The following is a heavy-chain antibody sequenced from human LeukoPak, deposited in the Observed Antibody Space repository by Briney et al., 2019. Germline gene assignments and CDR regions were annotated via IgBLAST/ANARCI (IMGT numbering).Heavy chain of an antibody. CDR2: ISSSSSYI. D-gene: IGHD1-26*01. J-gene: IGHJ5*02. V-gene: IGHV3-21*01. Sequence: GGSLRLSCAASGFTFSSYSMNWVRQAPGKGLEWVSSISSSSSYIYYADSVKGRFTISRDNAKNSLYLQMNSLRAEDTAVYYCARDSYSGSYYGPSWFDPWGQGTLVTVSS. CDR3: ARDSYSGSYYGPSWFDP. CDR1: GFTFSSYS.